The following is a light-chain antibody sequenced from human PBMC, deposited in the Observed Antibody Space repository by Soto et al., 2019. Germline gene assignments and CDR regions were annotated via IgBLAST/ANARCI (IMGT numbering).Light chain of an antibody. Sequence: QPVVTQPPSVSGAPGQRVTISCTGSRSNIGAGYDVHWYQHLPGTAPKLLIYDNTNRPSGVPDRFSGSKSGTSASLAITGLQAEDEAHYYCQSYDSSMSGSDWVFGGGTKLTVL. CDR3: QSYDSSMSGSDWV. CDR2: DNT. CDR1: RSNIGAGYD. J-gene: IGLJ3*02. V-gene: IGLV1-40*01.